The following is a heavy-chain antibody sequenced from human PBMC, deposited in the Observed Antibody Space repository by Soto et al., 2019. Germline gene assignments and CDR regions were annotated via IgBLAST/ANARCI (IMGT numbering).Heavy chain of an antibody. V-gene: IGHV4-4*02. D-gene: IGHD4-17*01. J-gene: IGHJ4*02. CDR2: IYHSGST. Sequence: SETLSLTCAVSIGSISSSNWWSWVRQPPGKGLEWIGEIYHSGSTNYNPSLKSRVTISVDKSKNQFSLKLSSVTAADTAVYYCAREGSYGDFRFDYWGQGTLVTVSS. CDR1: IGSISSSNW. CDR3: AREGSYGDFRFDY.